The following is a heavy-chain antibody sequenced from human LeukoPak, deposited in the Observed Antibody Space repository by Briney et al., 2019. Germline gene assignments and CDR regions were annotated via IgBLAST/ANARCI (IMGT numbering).Heavy chain of an antibody. Sequence: SVKVSCKASGGTFSSYAISWVRQAPGQGLEWMGGIILIFGTANYAQKLQGRVTITTDESTSTAYMELSSLRSEDTAVYYCARARLDDYGDYPPDYWGQGTLVTVSS. CDR2: IILIFGTA. D-gene: IGHD4-17*01. J-gene: IGHJ4*02. CDR3: ARARLDDYGDYPPDY. CDR1: GGTFSSYA. V-gene: IGHV1-69*05.